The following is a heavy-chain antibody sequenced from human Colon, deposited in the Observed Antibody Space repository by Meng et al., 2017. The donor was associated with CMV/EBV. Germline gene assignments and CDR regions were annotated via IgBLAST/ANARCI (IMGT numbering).Heavy chain of an antibody. CDR3: TKGLQYSYFWGVDS. V-gene: IGHV3-23*01. J-gene: IGHJ4*02. Sequence: GESLKISCAASGFTFRNYAMSWVRQPPGKGLQWVAAISGSGSTTYYADSVKGRFTISRDNSKNTVYLQMNSLRVEDTALYYCTKGLQYSYFWGVDSWGQGTPVTVSS. CDR2: ISGSGSTT. CDR1: GFTFRNYA. D-gene: IGHD3-3*01.